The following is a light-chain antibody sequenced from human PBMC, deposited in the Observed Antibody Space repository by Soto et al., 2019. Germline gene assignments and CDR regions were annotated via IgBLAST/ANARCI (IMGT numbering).Light chain of an antibody. CDR2: KAS. Sequence: DIQMTQSPSTLSASVEDRVTITCRASQSIGDLLAWYQQKPGEAPKLLIYKASYLESGVPSRFSGSGSGREFTLTISSLQPEDLATYYCQHYSAFSVTFGQGTKVDIK. J-gene: IGKJ1*01. CDR3: QHYSAFSVT. V-gene: IGKV1-5*03. CDR1: QSIGDL.